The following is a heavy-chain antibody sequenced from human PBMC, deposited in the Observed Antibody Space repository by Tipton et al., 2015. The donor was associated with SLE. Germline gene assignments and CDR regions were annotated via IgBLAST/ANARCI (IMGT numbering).Heavy chain of an antibody. Sequence: LRLSCTVSGGSISSYYWGWIRQPPGKGLEWIGSIYYSGSTYYNPSLKSRVTISVDTSKNQSSLKLSSVTAADTAVYYCAREGGYSSSSDAFDIWGQGTMVTVSS. D-gene: IGHD6-6*01. CDR2: IYYSGST. J-gene: IGHJ3*02. CDR1: GGSISSYY. CDR3: AREGGYSSSSDAFDI. V-gene: IGHV4-39*07.